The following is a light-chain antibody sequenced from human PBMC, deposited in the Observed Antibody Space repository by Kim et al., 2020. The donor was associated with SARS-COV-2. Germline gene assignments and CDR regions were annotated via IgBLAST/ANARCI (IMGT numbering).Light chain of an antibody. V-gene: IGLV3-19*01. CDR3: NSRDSSGNHVV. CDR1: SLRSYY. J-gene: IGLJ2*01. CDR2: GKN. Sequence: CGRTVRITSQGDSLRSYYASWYQQKPGQAPVLVIYGKNNRPSGIPDRFSGSSSGNTASLTITGAQAEDEADYYCNSRDSSGNHVVFGGGTQLTVL.